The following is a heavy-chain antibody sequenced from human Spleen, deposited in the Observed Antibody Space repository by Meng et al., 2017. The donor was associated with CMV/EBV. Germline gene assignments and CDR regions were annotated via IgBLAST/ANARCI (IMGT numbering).Heavy chain of an antibody. J-gene: IGHJ6*02. Sequence: SVKVSCKASGGTFSSYAINWVRQAPGQGLEWMGAIIPIFGTANYAQKFQGRVTFTTDESTSTAYMELSSLRSEDTAVYYCARLSSSHFGYFGMDVWGQGTTVTVSS. CDR1: GGTFSSYA. CDR3: ARLSSSHFGYFGMDV. CDR2: IIPIFGTA. V-gene: IGHV1-69*05. D-gene: IGHD6-6*01.